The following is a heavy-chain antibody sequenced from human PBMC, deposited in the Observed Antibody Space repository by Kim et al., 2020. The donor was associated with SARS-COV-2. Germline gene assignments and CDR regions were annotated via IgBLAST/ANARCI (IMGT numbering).Heavy chain of an antibody. Sequence: GGSLRLSCAASGFTFSSYALSWVRQAPGKGLEWVSRISASGGDTYCADSVQGRFTISRDNSKNALNLEMNSLRAEDTALYYCAKVTTLTAPFYDYWGQGTLVTVSS. CDR2: ISASGGDT. CDR3: AKVTTLTAPFYDY. J-gene: IGHJ4*02. V-gene: IGHV3-23*01. CDR1: GFTFSSYA. D-gene: IGHD4-4*01.